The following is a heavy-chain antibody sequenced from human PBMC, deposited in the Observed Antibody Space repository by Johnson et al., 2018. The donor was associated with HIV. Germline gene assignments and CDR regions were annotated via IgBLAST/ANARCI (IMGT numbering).Heavy chain of an antibody. CDR3: AKSAASAGGDDAFDI. D-gene: IGHD3-16*01. V-gene: IGHV3-30*18. CDR1: GFTFSSYA. Sequence: QVQLVESGGGVVQPGRSLRLSCAASGFTFSSYAVQWVRQAPDKGLEWVAVISYDGSNKYSADSVKGRFTISRDNSKNTLFLQMNSLRDEDTAVYYCAKSAASAGGDDAFDIWGQGTMVTVSS. CDR2: ISYDGSNK. J-gene: IGHJ3*02.